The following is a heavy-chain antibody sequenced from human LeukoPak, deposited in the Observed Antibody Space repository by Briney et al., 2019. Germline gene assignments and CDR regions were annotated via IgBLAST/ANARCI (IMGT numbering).Heavy chain of an antibody. CDR2: MNPNSGNK. CDR3: ARGDYYERVFHP. Sequence: ASVKVSCKASGYTFTSYDINWVRQATGQGLEWTGWMNPNSGNKGYAQKFQGRVTMTTNTSISTAYMELSSLRSEDTAVYYCARGDYYERVFHPWGEGTLVTVSS. D-gene: IGHD3-22*01. J-gene: IGHJ5*02. V-gene: IGHV1-8*01. CDR1: GYTFTSYD.